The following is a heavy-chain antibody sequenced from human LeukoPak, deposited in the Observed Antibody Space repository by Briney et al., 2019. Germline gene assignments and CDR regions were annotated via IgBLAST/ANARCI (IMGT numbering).Heavy chain of an antibody. J-gene: IGHJ4*02. D-gene: IGHD2-2*01. CDR2: IYHTGRT. V-gene: IGHV4-4*02. CDR1: GDSMTSNNW. Sequence: SETLSLTCAVSGDSMTSNNWWSWVRQPPGKGLEWIGDIYHTGRTNYNPSLKSRVTISVDKSKKQFSLKLDSVTAADTAVYYCAKNYQLLSYWGQGTLVTVSS. CDR3: AKNYQLLSY.